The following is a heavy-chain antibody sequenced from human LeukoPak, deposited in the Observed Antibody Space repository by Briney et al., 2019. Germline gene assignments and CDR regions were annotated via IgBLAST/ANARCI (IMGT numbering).Heavy chain of an antibody. Sequence: SETLSLTCTVSGGSISSYYWSWIRQPPGKGLEWIGYIYYRGSTNYNPSLKSRVTISVDTSKNQFSLKLSSVTAADTAVYYCARTMGATPFDPWGQGTLVTVSS. CDR3: ARTMGATPFDP. V-gene: IGHV4-59*08. J-gene: IGHJ5*02. CDR2: IYYRGST. D-gene: IGHD1-26*01. CDR1: GGSISSYY.